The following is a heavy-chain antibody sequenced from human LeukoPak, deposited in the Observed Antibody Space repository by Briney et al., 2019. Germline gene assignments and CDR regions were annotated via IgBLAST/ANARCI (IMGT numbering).Heavy chain of an antibody. J-gene: IGHJ4*02. Sequence: GSAKVSCKTSGYTFTNYGISWVRQAPGQGLEWMGWISGYNGKPRYAQKVQGRVTMTTDTSTNTAYMEVNSLRSDDTAIYYCARDPSLAVAGIRLFDYWGQGTLVLVST. V-gene: IGHV1-18*01. CDR3: ARDPSLAVAGIRLFDY. CDR1: GYTFTNYG. D-gene: IGHD6-19*01. CDR2: ISGYNGKP.